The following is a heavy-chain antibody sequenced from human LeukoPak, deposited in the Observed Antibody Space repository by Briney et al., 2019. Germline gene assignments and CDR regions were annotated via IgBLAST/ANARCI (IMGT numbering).Heavy chain of an antibody. Sequence: GGSLRLSCAASGFTFSSYWMHWVRQAPGKGLVWVSRINSDGSSTSYADSVKGRFTISRDNAKNTLYMQMNSLRPEDTAVYYCAKGLYSYNSSGFPAWGQGTLVTVSS. D-gene: IGHD3-22*01. V-gene: IGHV3-74*01. CDR1: GFTFSSYW. CDR2: INSDGSST. CDR3: AKGLYSYNSSGFPA. J-gene: IGHJ5*02.